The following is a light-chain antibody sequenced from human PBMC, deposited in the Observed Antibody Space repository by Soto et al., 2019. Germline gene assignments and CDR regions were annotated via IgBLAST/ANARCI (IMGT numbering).Light chain of an antibody. Sequence: DIQMTQSPSTLSASAGDSVTITCRAIQSITIWLAWYQQKPGKAPKLLIYDASSLEGGVPSRFSGSGSGTEFTLTISGLQPDDFATYYCQQYHSYPWTFGQGTKVDIK. J-gene: IGKJ1*01. CDR2: DAS. CDR3: QQYHSYPWT. CDR1: QSITIW. V-gene: IGKV1-5*01.